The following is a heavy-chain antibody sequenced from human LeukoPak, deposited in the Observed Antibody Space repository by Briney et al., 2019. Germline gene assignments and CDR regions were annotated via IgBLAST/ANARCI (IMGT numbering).Heavy chain of an antibody. CDR3: ARDPFYCSSASCGDY. CDR2: ISSSSSYI. CDR1: GFTFSSYS. D-gene: IGHD2-2*01. V-gene: IGHV3-21*01. J-gene: IGHJ4*02. Sequence: GGSLRLSCAASGFTFSSYSMNWVRQAPGEGLEWVSSISSSSSYIYYADSVKGRFTISRDNAKNSLYLQMNSLRAEDTAVYYCARDPFYCSSASCGDYWGQGTLVTVSS.